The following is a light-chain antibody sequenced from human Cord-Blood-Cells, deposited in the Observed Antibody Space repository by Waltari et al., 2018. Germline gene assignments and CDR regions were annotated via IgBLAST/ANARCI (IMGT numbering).Light chain of an antibody. V-gene: IGLV2-14*01. CDR1: SSDVGGYNY. J-gene: IGLJ3*02. Sequence: QSALTQPASVSGSPGQSITISCTGTSSDVGGYNYVPWYQPHPGKAPKLMIYDVSKRPSGVSNRFSGSKSGNTASLTISGLQAEDEADYYCSSYTSSSTYWVFGGGTKLTVL. CDR2: DVS. CDR3: SSYTSSSTYWV.